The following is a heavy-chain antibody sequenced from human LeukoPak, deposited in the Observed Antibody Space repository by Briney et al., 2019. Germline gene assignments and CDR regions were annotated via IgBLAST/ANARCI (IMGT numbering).Heavy chain of an antibody. D-gene: IGHD3-3*01. CDR2: IYWDDDK. CDR3: AHLTYDFWSGYSNRYYFDY. J-gene: IGHJ4*02. CDR1: GFSLSTSGVG. Sequence: SGPTLVNPTQTLTLTCTFSGFSLSTSGVGVGWIRQPPGKALEWLALIYWDDDKRYSPSLKSRLTITKDTSKNQVVLTMTNMDPVDTATYYCAHLTYDFWSGYSNRYYFDYWGQGTLVTVSS. V-gene: IGHV2-5*02.